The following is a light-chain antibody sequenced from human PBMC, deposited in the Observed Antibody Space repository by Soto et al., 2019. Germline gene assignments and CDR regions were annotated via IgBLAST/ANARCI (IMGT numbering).Light chain of an antibody. J-gene: IGKJ2*01. CDR1: QSVTSW. V-gene: IGKV1-5*03. CDR2: EAS. Sequence: DIPMTQSPSSLSASVGDRVTMTCRASQSVTSWLAWYQQKPGKAPKLLIYEASTLQSGVPPRFSGSGSGTEFTLTISSLQPDDFATYYCQHYNTYPYTFGQGTKVEIK. CDR3: QHYNTYPYT.